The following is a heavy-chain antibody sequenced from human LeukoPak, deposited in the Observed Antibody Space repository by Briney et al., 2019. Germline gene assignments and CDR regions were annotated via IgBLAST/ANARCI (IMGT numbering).Heavy chain of an antibody. CDR2: ISWNSGSI. CDR1: GFTFDDYA. J-gene: IGHJ4*02. V-gene: IGHV3-9*01. D-gene: IGHD3-22*01. Sequence: GRSLRLSCAASGFTFDDYAMHWVRQAPGKGLEWVSGISWNSGSIGYADSVKGRFTISRDNAKNSLYLQMNSRRAEGTALYYCAKDIYYDSKGPLDYWGQGTLVTVSS. CDR3: AKDIYYDSKGPLDY.